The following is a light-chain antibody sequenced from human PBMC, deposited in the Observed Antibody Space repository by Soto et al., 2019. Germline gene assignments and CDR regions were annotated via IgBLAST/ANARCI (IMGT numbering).Light chain of an antibody. CDR2: DAS. CDR1: QSVSTSK. CDR3: QQYVNFVWT. V-gene: IGKV3-20*01. J-gene: IGKJ1*01. Sequence: IVLTQSPGTLSLSPGVRATLSCRTSQSVSTSKLAWYQQRPGQAPRLLMYDASRRATGIPDRFSGSGSGTDFTLTISRLEPEDVAVYYCQQYVNFVWTVGQGTKVDSK.